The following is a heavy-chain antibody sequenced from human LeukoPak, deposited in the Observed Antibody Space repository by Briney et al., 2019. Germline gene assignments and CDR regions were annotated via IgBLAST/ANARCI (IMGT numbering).Heavy chain of an antibody. Sequence: SETLSLTCTVSGGSISSYYWSWIRQPPGKGLECIGYIYYSGSTNYNPSLKSRVTISVDTSKNQFSLKLSSVTAADTAVYYCARGELRVATGNYYYMDVWGKGTTVTISS. V-gene: IGHV4-59*01. D-gene: IGHD5-12*01. CDR3: ARGELRVATGNYYYMDV. CDR2: IYYSGST. CDR1: GGSISSYY. J-gene: IGHJ6*03.